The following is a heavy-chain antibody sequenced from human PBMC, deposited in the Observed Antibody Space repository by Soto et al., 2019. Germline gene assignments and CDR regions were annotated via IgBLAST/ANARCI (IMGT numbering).Heavy chain of an antibody. CDR2: IYYSGST. Sequence: SETLSLTCTVSGGSVSSGSYYWSWIRQPPGKGLEWIGYIYYSGSTNYNPSLKSRVTISVDTSKNQFSLKLSSVTAADTAVYYCASGYYDSSGYYYFDYWGQGTLVTVSS. D-gene: IGHD3-22*01. CDR1: GGSVSSGSYY. CDR3: ASGYYDSSGYYYFDY. V-gene: IGHV4-61*01. J-gene: IGHJ4*02.